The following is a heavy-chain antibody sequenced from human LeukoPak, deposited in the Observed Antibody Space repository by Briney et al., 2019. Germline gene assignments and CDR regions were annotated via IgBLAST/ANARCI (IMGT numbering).Heavy chain of an antibody. CDR2: IKQDGSEK. J-gene: IGHJ3*02. V-gene: IGHV3-7*01. CDR1: TFIFSGYS. Sequence: GGSLRLSCAASTFIFSGYSMSWVRQAPGKGLEWVANIKQDGSEKYYVDSVKGRFTISRDNAKNSLYLQMNSLRAEDTAVYYCARDLPGGYYYDSSGYDAFDIWGQGTMVTVSS. CDR3: ARDLPGGYYYDSSGYDAFDI. D-gene: IGHD3-22*01.